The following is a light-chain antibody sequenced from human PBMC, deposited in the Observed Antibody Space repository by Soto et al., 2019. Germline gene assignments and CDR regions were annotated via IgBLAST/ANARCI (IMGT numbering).Light chain of an antibody. J-gene: IGKJ1*01. V-gene: IGKV3-20*01. CDR3: QQYGSSPWT. CDR1: QSIRSSY. CDR2: GAS. Sequence: EIVMTQSPATLSVSPGERATLSCRASQSIRSSYLAWYQQKPGQATRLLIYGASTRATGIPDRFSGSGSGTDFTLTIRRLAPEDFAVYYCQQYGSSPWTFGQGTKV.